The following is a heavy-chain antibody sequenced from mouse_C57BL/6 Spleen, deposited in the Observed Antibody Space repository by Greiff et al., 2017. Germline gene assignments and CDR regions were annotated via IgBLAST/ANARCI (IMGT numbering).Heavy chain of an antibody. CDR3: ARGDSSGYGAMDY. V-gene: IGHV1-26*01. Sequence: VQLQQSGPELVKPGASVKISCKASGYTFTDYYMNWVKQSHGKSLEWIGDINPNNGGTSYNQKFKGKATLTVDKSSSTAYMELRSLTSEDSAVYYCARGDSSGYGAMDYWGQGTSVTVSS. J-gene: IGHJ4*01. D-gene: IGHD3-2*02. CDR2: INPNNGGT. CDR1: GYTFTDYY.